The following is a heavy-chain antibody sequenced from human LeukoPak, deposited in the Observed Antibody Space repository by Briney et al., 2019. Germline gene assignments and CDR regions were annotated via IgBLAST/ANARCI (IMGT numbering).Heavy chain of an antibody. CDR3: ARGLRARVPHDYDFWSGYSNWFDP. V-gene: IGHV1-69*13. D-gene: IGHD3-3*01. CDR2: MIPIFGTA. CDR1: GYTFTSYG. Sequence: SVKVSCNASGYTFTSYGISWVRQAPGQGLEWMGGMIPIFGTANYAQKFQGRVTITADESTSTAYMELSSLRSEDTAVYYCARGLRARVPHDYDFWSGYSNWFDPWGQGTLVTVSS. J-gene: IGHJ5*02.